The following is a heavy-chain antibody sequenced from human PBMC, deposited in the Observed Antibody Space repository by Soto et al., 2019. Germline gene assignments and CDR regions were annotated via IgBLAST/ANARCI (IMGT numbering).Heavy chain of an antibody. D-gene: IGHD2-2*01. CDR1: GGTFSSYA. CDR2: IIPIFGTA. V-gene: IGHV1-69*13. J-gene: IGHJ5*02. Sequence: SVKVSCKASGGTFSSYAISWVRQAPGQGLEWMGGIIPIFGTANYAQKFQGRVTITADESTSTAYMELSSLRSEETAVYYCARGIWRYCSSTSCFRWFDPWGQGTLVTVSS. CDR3: ARGIWRYCSSTSCFRWFDP.